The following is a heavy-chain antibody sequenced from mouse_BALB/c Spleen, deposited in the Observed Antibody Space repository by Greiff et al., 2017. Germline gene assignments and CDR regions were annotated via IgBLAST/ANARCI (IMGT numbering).Heavy chain of an antibody. CDR3: AREKYGNYEGVDY. D-gene: IGHD2-10*02. V-gene: IGHV2-9*02. J-gene: IGHJ4*01. CDR1: GFSLTSYG. Sequence: VQLQESGPGLVAPSQSLSITCTVSGFSLTSYGVHWVRQPPGKGLEWLGVIWAGGSTNYNSALMSRLSISKDNSKSQVFLKMNSLQTDDTAMYYCAREKYGNYEGVDYWGQGTSVTVSS. CDR2: IWAGGST.